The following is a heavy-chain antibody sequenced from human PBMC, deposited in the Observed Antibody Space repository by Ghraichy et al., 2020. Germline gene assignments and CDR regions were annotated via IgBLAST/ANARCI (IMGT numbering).Heavy chain of an antibody. CDR1: TFTFSSDW. Sequence: GGSLRLSCAASTFTFSSDWMTWVRQAPGKGLEWVANINQDGSTKNYVDSVKGRFTISRDNAKNSLFLQVNSLRAEDSAVYYCARDAGSGRADYWGQGTLVTVSS. CDR3: ARDAGSGRADY. D-gene: IGHD3-10*01. V-gene: IGHV3-7*03. J-gene: IGHJ4*02. CDR2: INQDGSTK.